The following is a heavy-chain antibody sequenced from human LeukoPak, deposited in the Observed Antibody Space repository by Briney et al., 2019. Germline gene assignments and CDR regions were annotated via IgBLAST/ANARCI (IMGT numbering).Heavy chain of an antibody. V-gene: IGHV4-39*02. CDR1: GGSISSSSYY. Sequence: PSETLSLTCTVSGGSISSSSYYWGWIRRPPGKGLEWIGSIYYSGSTYYNPSLKSRVTISVDTSKNQFSLKLSSVTAADTAVYYCARDFWSGYYSFDYWGQGTLVTVSS. J-gene: IGHJ4*02. CDR3: ARDFWSGYYSFDY. D-gene: IGHD3-3*01. CDR2: IYYSGST.